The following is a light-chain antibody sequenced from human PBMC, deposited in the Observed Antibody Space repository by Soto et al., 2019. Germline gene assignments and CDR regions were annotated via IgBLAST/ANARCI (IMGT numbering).Light chain of an antibody. V-gene: IGKV3-15*01. J-gene: IGKJ2*01. CDR2: GAS. CDR3: QQYHDWPPYT. Sequence: EVVMSQSPATLSVSPGERATLSCRASQSVTTNLAWYQQKPGQAPRLLIYGASIRATGISARFSGSGSGTEFTLTISSLQSEDFAVYYCQQYHDWPPYTFGQGTKLEIK. CDR1: QSVTTN.